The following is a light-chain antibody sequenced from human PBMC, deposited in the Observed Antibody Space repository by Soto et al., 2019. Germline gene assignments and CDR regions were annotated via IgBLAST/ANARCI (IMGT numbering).Light chain of an antibody. CDR2: DNN. CDR1: TSNIGNSS. V-gene: IGLV1-51*01. CDR3: GIWDSSLSAGV. J-gene: IGLJ3*02. Sequence: QLVLTQPPSVSAAPGQMVTISCSGSTSNIGNSSVSWYQHLPGTAPKLLIYDNNKRPSGIPDRFSASKSGASATLDIPGLRTGDEGDYYCGIWDSSLSAGVFGGGTKLTVL.